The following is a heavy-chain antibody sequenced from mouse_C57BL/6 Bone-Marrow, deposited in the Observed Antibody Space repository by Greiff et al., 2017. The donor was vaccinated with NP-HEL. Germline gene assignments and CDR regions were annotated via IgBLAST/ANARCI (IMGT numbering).Heavy chain of an antibody. CDR1: GYAFTNYL. D-gene: IGHD2-14*01. CDR2: INPGSGGT. Sequence: SGAELVRPGTSVKVSCKASGYAFTNYLIEWVKQRPGQGLEWIGVINPGSGGTNYNEKFKGKATLTADKSSSTAYMQLSSLTSEDSAVYFCARPGGLGAWFAYWGQGTLVTVSA. V-gene: IGHV1-54*01. J-gene: IGHJ3*01. CDR3: ARPGGLGAWFAY.